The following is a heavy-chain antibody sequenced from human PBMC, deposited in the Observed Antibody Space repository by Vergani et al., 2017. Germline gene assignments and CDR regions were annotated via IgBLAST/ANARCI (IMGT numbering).Heavy chain of an antibody. D-gene: IGHD3-10*01. V-gene: IGHV3-66*02. CDR2: VSFRGDT. J-gene: IGHJ4*02. CDR1: GFTFINAW. Sequence: EVQLVESGGGLVKPGGSLRLSCAASGFTFINAWMTWVRQAPGKGLEWMGYVSFRGDTLYDPSVKGRMTISLNTSSNQFSLYLTSVTAADTAVYYCARSRIYYGAGSPDYWGQGTLVTVSS. CDR3: ARSRIYYGAGSPDY.